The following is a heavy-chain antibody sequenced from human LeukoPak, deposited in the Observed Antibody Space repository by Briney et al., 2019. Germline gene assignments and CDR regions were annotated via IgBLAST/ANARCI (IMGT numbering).Heavy chain of an antibody. V-gene: IGHV4-4*09. CDR3: TRRRGGWREGEFDF. Sequence: SETLSLTCTVSGGSISGVYWNWIRQPPRKGLEWVGYIHTSGSTSFNPSLKSRLSFSIDTSKNQVSLRLSSVTATDTAVYYCTRRRGGWREGEFDFWGQGIPVTVST. D-gene: IGHD3-16*01. J-gene: IGHJ4*02. CDR1: GGSISGVY. CDR2: IHTSGST.